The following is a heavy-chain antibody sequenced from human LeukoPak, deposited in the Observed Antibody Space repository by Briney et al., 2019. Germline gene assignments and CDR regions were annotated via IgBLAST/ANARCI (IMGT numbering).Heavy chain of an antibody. J-gene: IGHJ6*03. V-gene: IGHV3-11*04. D-gene: IGHD3-10*01. CDR1: GGSFSGYY. CDR3: ARDRDGIALIRDRRYYYMDV. Sequence: LSLTCAVYGGSFSGYYWSWLRQPPGKGLEWVSYIITSGTTKYYPSSVKGRFTISRDNARNSLYLQMNSLRAEDTAVYSCARDRDGIALIRDRRYYYMDVWGKGTTVTVSS. CDR2: IITSGTTK.